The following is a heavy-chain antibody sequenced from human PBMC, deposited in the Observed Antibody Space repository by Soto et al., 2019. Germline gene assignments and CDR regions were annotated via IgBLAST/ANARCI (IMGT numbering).Heavy chain of an antibody. J-gene: IGHJ4*02. CDR2: INPSGGTA. V-gene: IGHV1-46*01. D-gene: IGHD2-15*01. Sequence: QVQLVQSGAEVKRPGASVKVSCKASGYTFTNYYIHWVRQVPGQGLEWVGMINPSGGTASYAQKFQGRVTMTRDTSTSTVYMEVSNLGSDDTAVYFSARVGRIRVVVVAASFDYWGQGTLVTVSS. CDR1: GYTFTNYY. CDR3: ARVGRIRVVVVAASFDY.